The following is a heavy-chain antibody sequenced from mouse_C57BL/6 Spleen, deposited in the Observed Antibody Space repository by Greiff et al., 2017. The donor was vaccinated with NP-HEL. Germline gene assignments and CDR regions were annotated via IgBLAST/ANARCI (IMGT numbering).Heavy chain of an antibody. D-gene: IGHD2-5*01. V-gene: IGHV1-18*01. J-gene: IGHJ4*01. CDR2: INPNNGGT. CDR1: GYTFTDYN. CDR3: ARYSNYYAMDY. Sequence: VQLQQSGPELVKPGASVKIPCKASGYTFTDYNMDWVKQSHGKSLEWIGDINPNNGGTIYNQKFKGKATLTVDKSSSTAYMELRNLTSDDTSLYYCARYSNYYAMDYWGQGTSVTVSS.